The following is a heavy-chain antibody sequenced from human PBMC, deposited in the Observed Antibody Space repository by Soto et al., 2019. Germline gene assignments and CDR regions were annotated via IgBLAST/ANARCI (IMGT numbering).Heavy chain of an antibody. CDR3: ARDGYDSSGYYTFDY. CDR1: GYTFTSYA. D-gene: IGHD3-22*01. Sequence: ASVKVSCKASGYTFTSYAMHWVRQAPGQRLEWMGWINAGNGNTKYAQKFQGRVTITTDTSTSTAYMELRSLRSDDTAVYYCARDGYDSSGYYTFDYWGQGTLVTVSS. J-gene: IGHJ4*02. CDR2: INAGNGNT. V-gene: IGHV1-3*01.